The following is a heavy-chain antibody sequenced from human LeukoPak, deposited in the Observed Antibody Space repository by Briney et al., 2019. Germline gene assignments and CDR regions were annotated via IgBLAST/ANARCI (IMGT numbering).Heavy chain of an antibody. V-gene: IGHV3-20*01. D-gene: IGHD1-26*01. CDR1: GFTFDDYG. Sequence: PGGSLRLSCAASGFTFDDYGMSWVRQAPGKGLEWVSGINWNGGSTGYADSVKGRFTISRDNAKNSLYLQMNSLRAEDTALYHCARLNVGGATMQPLEFPDYWGQGTLVTVSS. CDR3: ARLNVGGATMQPLEFPDY. J-gene: IGHJ4*02. CDR2: INWNGGST.